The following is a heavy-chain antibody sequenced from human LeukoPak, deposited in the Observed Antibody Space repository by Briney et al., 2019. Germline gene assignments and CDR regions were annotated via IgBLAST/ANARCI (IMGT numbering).Heavy chain of an antibody. D-gene: IGHD2-2*02. CDR1: GFTFSRYW. Sequence: GGSLRLSCAASGFTFSRYWMHWVRQAPGEGLVWVSRINPDGSHITYADAVEGRFTISRDNAKNTVYLQMNSLRAEDTAVYFCARDRTVAPVAILGYWGQGTLVTVSS. CDR3: ARDRTVAPVAILGY. CDR2: INPDGSHI. J-gene: IGHJ4*02. V-gene: IGHV3-74*01.